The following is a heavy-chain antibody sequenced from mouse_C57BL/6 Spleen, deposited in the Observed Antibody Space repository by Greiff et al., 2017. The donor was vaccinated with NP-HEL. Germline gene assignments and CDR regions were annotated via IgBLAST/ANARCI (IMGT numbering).Heavy chain of an antibody. CDR2: ISDGGSYT. V-gene: IGHV5-4*01. D-gene: IGHD1-1*01. Sequence: EVQGVESGGGLVKPGGSLKLSCAASGFTFSSYAMSWVRQTPEKRLEWVATISDGGSYTYYPDNVKGRFTISRDNAKNNLYLQMSHLKSEDTAMYYCASGHSSAGEYFDVWGTGTTVTVSS. CDR1: GFTFSSYA. J-gene: IGHJ1*03. CDR3: ASGHSSAGEYFDV.